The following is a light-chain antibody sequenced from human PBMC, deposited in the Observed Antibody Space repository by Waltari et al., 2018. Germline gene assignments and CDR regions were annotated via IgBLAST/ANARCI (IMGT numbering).Light chain of an antibody. J-gene: IGKJ1*01. Sequence: EVVLTQSPATLSLSPGDRATLSCRASQSISIYLAWYQHKPAQAPRLLIFDASNRATGIQARFSGSGSGTDFTLTISKLEPEDSAVYYCQQRSDWPPTWTFGQGTKVEMK. V-gene: IGKV3-11*01. CDR2: DAS. CDR1: QSISIY. CDR3: QQRSDWPPTWT.